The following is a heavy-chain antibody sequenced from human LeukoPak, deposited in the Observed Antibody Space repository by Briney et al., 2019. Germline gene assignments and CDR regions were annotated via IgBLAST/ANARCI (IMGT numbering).Heavy chain of an antibody. CDR2: ISGSGGST. J-gene: IGHJ4*02. D-gene: IGHD1-14*01. CDR3: AKDQQVTTGGNPDY. V-gene: IGHV3-23*01. CDR1: GFTFSSYA. Sequence: TGGSLRLSCAASGFTFSSYAMSWVRQAPGKGLEWVSAISGSGGSTYYADSVKGRFTISRDNSKNTLYLQMNSLRAEDTAVYYCAKDQQVTTGGNPDYWGQGTLVTVSS.